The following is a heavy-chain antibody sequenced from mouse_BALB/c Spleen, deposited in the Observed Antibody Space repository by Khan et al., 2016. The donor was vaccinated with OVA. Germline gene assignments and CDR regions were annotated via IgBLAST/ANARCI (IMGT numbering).Heavy chain of an antibody. Sequence: QVQLKQSGGEVIRPGTSVKVSCKASGYAFTHYLIEWVKQRPGQGLEWIGVINPGSGGTNYNEKFKGKATLTADKSSSTAYMQLSSLTSDDSAVYFCARDDYGNFLYFDYWGQGTTLTVFS. CDR1: GYAFTHYL. D-gene: IGHD2-1*01. CDR3: ARDDYGNFLYFDY. CDR2: INPGSGGT. J-gene: IGHJ2*01. V-gene: IGHV1-54*01.